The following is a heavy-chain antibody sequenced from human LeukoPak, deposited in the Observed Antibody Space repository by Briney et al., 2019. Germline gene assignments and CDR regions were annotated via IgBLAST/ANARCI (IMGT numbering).Heavy chain of an antibody. CDR1: GFTFDDYG. Sequence: GGPLRLSCAASGFTFDDYGMTWVRHAPGKGLEWVSGINWNADGTGYADSVKGRFTISRDNAKNSLYLQMNSLRAEDTALYYCARVQRWGYSNYFDYWGQGALVTVSS. CDR3: ARVQRWGYSNYFDY. CDR2: INWNADGT. V-gene: IGHV3-20*04. D-gene: IGHD4-11*01. J-gene: IGHJ4*02.